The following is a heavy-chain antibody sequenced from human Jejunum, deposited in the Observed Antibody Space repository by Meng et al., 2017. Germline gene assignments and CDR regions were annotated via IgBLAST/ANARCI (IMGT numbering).Heavy chain of an antibody. CDR1: GFTFSNYA. Sequence: GESLKISCKPSGFTFSNYAISWVRQAPGKGLEWVSTLSGSGTNTYYADSVKGRFTISRDNSNNTLYLQITSLRADDSAVYYCAKALIYYGSSGGLFDFWGQGTLVTVSS. V-gene: IGHV3-23*01. CDR3: AKALIYYGSSGGLFDF. D-gene: IGHD3-22*01. CDR2: LSGSGTNT. J-gene: IGHJ4*02.